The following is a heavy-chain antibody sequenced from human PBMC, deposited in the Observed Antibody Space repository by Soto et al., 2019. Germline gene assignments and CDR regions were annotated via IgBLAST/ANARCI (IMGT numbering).Heavy chain of an antibody. D-gene: IGHD3-10*01. Sequence: QVQLVQSGAEVKKPGASVKVSCKASGYTFTSYDINWVRQATGQGLEWMGWMNPNSGNTGYAQKFQGRVTMTRNTPIRTAYMELSSCKSVDTAVYYCATMAMVQAFAPGGPGTLVTFAS. CDR1: GYTFTSYD. CDR3: ATMAMVQAFAP. V-gene: IGHV1-8*01. CDR2: MNPNSGNT. J-gene: IGHJ5*02.